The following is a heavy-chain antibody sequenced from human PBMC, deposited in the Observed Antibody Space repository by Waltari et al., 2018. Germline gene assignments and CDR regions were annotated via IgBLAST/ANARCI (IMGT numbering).Heavy chain of an antibody. CDR3: AGVPPGQLAHAGDGDYYYYYMDV. D-gene: IGHD6-6*01. J-gene: IGHJ6*03. CDR1: GGSFSGYY. V-gene: IGHV4-34*01. Sequence: QVQLQQWGAGLLKPSETLSLTCAVYGGSFSGYYWSWIRQPPGKGLEWIGEINHSGSTNYNPSLKSRVTISVDTSKNQFSLKLSSVTAADTAVYYCAGVPPGQLAHAGDGDYYYYYMDVWGKGTTVTVSS. CDR2: INHSGST.